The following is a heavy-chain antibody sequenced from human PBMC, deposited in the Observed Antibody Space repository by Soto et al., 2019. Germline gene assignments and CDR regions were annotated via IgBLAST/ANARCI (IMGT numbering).Heavy chain of an antibody. D-gene: IGHD2-15*01. CDR2: INSDGSST. CDR1: GFTFSSYW. CDR3: AREGGNLGWCDG. J-gene: IGHJ5*02. Sequence: GGSLRLSCSASGFTFSSYWMHWVRHAPGKGQVWVSRINSDGSSTSYADSVKGRFTISRDNAKNTLYLHMNSLRAEDTAVYYWAREGGNLGWCDGWGQGTLVTVSS. V-gene: IGHV3-74*01.